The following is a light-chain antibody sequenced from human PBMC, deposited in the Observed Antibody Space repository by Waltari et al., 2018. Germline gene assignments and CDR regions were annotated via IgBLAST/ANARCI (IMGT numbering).Light chain of an antibody. J-gene: IGKJ1*01. Sequence: DIQMTQSPSSLSASVGDRISITCRASQSINTYLNWYQQKPGKAPKLLIYDTSTLQSGVPSRFSGSGSGTDFTLTISSLQPEDFATYYCLQNYNSPRTFGQGTKVEI. CDR2: DTS. V-gene: IGKV1-39*01. CDR1: QSINTY. CDR3: LQNYNSPRT.